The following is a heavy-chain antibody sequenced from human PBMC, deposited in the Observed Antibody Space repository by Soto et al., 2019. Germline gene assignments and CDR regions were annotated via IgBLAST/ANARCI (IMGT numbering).Heavy chain of an antibody. CDR2: IYPGDSDT. D-gene: IGHD2-21*02. V-gene: IGHV5-51*01. Sequence: GESLKISCKGSGSSFTSYWIGWVRQMPGKGLEWMGIIYPGDSDTRYSPSFQGQVTISADKSISTAYLQWSSLKASDTAMYYCARQYCGGDCYHPEYFDYWGQGTLVTVSS. J-gene: IGHJ4*02. CDR1: GSSFTSYW. CDR3: ARQYCGGDCYHPEYFDY.